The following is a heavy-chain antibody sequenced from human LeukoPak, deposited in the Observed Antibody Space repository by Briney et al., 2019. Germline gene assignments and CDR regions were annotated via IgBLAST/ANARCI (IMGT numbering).Heavy chain of an antibody. D-gene: IGHD5-18*01. V-gene: IGHV4-30-4*01. Sequence: PSETLSLTCTVSGGSISSGDYYWSWIRQPPGTGLEWIGSIYYSGSTYYNPSLKSRLTMSVDTSKNQFSLKLRSVTAADTAVYYCARDSGYSYGXFDYWGQGTLVTVSS. CDR3: ARDSGYSYGXFDY. J-gene: IGHJ4*02. CDR1: GGSISSGDYY. CDR2: IYYSGST.